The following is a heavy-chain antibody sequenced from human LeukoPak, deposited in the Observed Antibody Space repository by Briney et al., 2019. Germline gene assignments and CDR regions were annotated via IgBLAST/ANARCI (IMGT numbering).Heavy chain of an antibody. J-gene: IGHJ4*02. V-gene: IGHV6-1*01. CDR2: TYYRSKWYY. D-gene: IGHD3-16*01. Sequence: SQTLSLTCALSGDSVSSNTAAWYWIRQSPSRGLEWLGRTYYRSKWYYEYAVSVRSRIIINVDTSKNQFSLQLNSVTPEDTAVYYCARDPSDDQGLDYWGQGTLVTVSS. CDR1: GDSVSSNTAA. CDR3: ARDPSDDQGLDY.